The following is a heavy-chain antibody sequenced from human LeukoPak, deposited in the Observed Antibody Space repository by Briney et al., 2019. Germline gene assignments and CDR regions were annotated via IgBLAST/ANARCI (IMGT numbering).Heavy chain of an antibody. D-gene: IGHD6-13*01. CDR2: IYSDGST. Sequence: GGSLRLSCAVSGFTVSSNYMSWVRQVPGKGLEWVSVIYSDGSTYSADSADSVKGRFTISRDNSKNTLYLQIKSLRAEDTAVYYCARGIAAAGTALYNWGQGTLLTVSS. J-gene: IGHJ4*02. CDR3: ARGIAAAGTALYN. CDR1: GFTVSSNY. V-gene: IGHV3-53*01.